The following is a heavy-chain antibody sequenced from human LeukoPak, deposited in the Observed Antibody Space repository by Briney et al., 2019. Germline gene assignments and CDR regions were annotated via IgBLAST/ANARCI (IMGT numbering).Heavy chain of an antibody. V-gene: IGHV4-39*07. D-gene: IGHD5-24*01. Sequence: SETLSLTCTVSGGSISSSSYYWGWIRQPPGKGLEWIGSIYYSGSTYYNPSLKSRVTISVDTSKNQFSLKLSSVTAADTAVYYCAREVRRDGPEGYFDLWGRGTLVTVSS. J-gene: IGHJ2*01. CDR1: GGSISSSSYY. CDR3: AREVRRDGPEGYFDL. CDR2: IYYSGST.